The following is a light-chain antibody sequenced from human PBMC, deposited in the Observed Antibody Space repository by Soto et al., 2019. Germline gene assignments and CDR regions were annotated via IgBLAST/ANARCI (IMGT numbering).Light chain of an antibody. J-gene: IGKJ1*01. Sequence: DMQMTQSPSTLSASVGGRVTITCRASQSISSWVAWYQQKPGKAPKRLIYSSSNLQSGVPSRFSGSGSGTEFILTISSLQPEDSATYYCLQHHSFPRTFGQGTKVDIK. CDR1: QSISSW. CDR3: LQHHSFPRT. V-gene: IGKV1-5*01. CDR2: SSS.